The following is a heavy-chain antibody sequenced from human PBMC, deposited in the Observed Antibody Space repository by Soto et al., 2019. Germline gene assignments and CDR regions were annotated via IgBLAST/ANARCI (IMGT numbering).Heavy chain of an antibody. CDR3: ARGLLTFGGVIVVAFDF. D-gene: IGHD3-16*02. CDR1: GFTFSSYW. Sequence: HPGGSLRLSCEASGFTFSSYWMSWVRQALGKGLEWVANIKKDGSEKFYVDSVMGRFAISRDNAKSSLYLQVDSLRADDTAVYYCARGLLTFGGVIVVAFDFWGLGTLVTVSS. J-gene: IGHJ4*02. CDR2: IKKDGSEK. V-gene: IGHV3-7*03.